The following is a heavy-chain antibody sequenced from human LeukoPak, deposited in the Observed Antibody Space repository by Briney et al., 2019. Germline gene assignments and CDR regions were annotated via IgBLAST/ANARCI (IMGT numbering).Heavy chain of an antibody. V-gene: IGHV4-59*01. D-gene: IGHD5-24*01. CDR3: ARSRDGYNLDY. J-gene: IGHJ4*02. CDR1: GGSIGSYY. Sequence: PSETLSLTCTVSGGSIGSYYWTWIRQPPGKELEWIGYIYNSGSTNYNPSLKSRVTISVGTSKNQFSLKLSSVTAADTAVYYCARSRDGYNLDYWGQGTLVTVSS. CDR2: IYNSGST.